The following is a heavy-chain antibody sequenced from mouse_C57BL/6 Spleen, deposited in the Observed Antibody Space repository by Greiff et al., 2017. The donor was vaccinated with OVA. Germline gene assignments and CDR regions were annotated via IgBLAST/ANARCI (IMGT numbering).Heavy chain of an antibody. CDR1: GYSITSGYY. CDR2: ISYDGSN. Sequence: VQLQQSGPGLVKPSQSLSLTCSVTGYSITSGYYWNWIRQFPGNKLEWMGYISYDGSNNYNPSLKNRITITRDTSKNQFFLKLHSVTTEDTATYYGARDARDYYGSSYDWYFDVWGTGTTVTVSS. V-gene: IGHV3-6*01. D-gene: IGHD1-1*01. CDR3: ARDARDYYGSSYDWYFDV. J-gene: IGHJ1*03.